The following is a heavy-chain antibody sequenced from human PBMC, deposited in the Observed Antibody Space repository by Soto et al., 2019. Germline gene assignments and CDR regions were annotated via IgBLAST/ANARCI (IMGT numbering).Heavy chain of an antibody. CDR3: ARDGGFGELKY. J-gene: IGHJ4*02. CDR2: IIPVIGTT. D-gene: IGHD3-10*01. V-gene: IGHV1-69*11. Sequence: ASVKVSCKASGDTFSGYPINWVRQAPGEGLEWMGRIIPVIGTTNDAQRFEGRVTFTADESTNTAYMELRGLLSGDTAVYYCARDGGFGELKYWGPGTLVTVSS. CDR1: GDTFSGYP.